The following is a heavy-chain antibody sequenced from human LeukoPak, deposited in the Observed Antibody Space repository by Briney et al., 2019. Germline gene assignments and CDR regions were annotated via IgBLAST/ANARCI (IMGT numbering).Heavy chain of an antibody. CDR1: GGTFSSYA. D-gene: IGHD4-17*01. Sequence: SVKVSCKASGGTFSSYAISWVRRAPGQGLEWMGGIIPIFGTANCAQKFQGRVTITADESTSTAYMELSSLRSEDTAVYYCAREVGRSYGDYGDRGTVGYYFDYWGQGTLVTVSS. J-gene: IGHJ4*02. CDR3: AREVGRSYGDYGDRGTVGYYFDY. CDR2: IIPIFGTA. V-gene: IGHV1-69*13.